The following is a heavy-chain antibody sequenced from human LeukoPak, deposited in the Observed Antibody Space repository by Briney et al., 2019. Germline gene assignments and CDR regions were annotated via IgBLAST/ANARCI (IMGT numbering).Heavy chain of an antibody. V-gene: IGHV3-11*01. Sequence: GGSLRLSCAASGFTLRDNFMSWIRQAPGQGLEWVSYISTSGSTTFYADSVRGRFTISRDNAKNSVFLEMTSLRADDTAVYFCVREGLTGYFDAWGQETLVTVSS. CDR2: ISTSGSTT. CDR1: GFTLRDNF. D-gene: IGHD6-25*01. J-gene: IGHJ5*02. CDR3: VREGLTGYFDA.